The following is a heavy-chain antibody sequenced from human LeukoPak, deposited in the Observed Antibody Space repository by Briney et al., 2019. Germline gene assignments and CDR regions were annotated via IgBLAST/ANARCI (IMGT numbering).Heavy chain of an antibody. CDR1: GGSMSSYY. J-gene: IGHJ4*02. V-gene: IGHV4-59*01. D-gene: IGHD6-13*01. CDR3: ARHTHSIARYYFDY. Sequence: SETLSLTCTVSGGSMSSYYWSWVRQPPGKGLEWIGHIYSSESTNYNPSLKSRVTMSVDTSNNQFSLRLSSVTAADTAVYYCARHTHSIARYYFDYWGQGTLATVSS. CDR2: IYSSEST.